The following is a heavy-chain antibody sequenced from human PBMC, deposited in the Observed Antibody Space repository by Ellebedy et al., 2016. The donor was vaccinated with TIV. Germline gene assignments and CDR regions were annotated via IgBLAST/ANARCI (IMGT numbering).Heavy chain of an antibody. CDR1: AFTFSRYG. CDR3: ARGLPGLRFYYYYGLDV. J-gene: IGHJ6*02. Sequence: GESLKISCVAPAFTFSRYGMHWVRQAPGEGLEWVAALWLDGSNTHYADSVKGRFTISRDNFKSTLFPQMNSLRAEDTAVYYCARGLPGLRFYYYYGLDVWGQGTTVTVSS. CDR2: LWLDGSNT. D-gene: IGHD3-9*01. V-gene: IGHV3-33*01.